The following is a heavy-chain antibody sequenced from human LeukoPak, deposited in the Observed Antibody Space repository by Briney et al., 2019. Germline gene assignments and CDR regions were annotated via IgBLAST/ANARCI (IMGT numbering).Heavy chain of an antibody. CDR1: GFTFSSYG. V-gene: IGHV3-30*02. J-gene: IGHJ3*02. CDR2: IRYDGSNK. CDR3: APKDRRSMIVVSVDAFDI. Sequence: GGSLRLSCAASGFTFSSYGMHWVRQAPGKGLEWVAFIRYDGSNKYYADSVKGRFTISRDNSKNTLYLQMNSLRAEDTAVCYCAPKDRRSMIVVSVDAFDIWGQGTMVTVSS. D-gene: IGHD3-22*01.